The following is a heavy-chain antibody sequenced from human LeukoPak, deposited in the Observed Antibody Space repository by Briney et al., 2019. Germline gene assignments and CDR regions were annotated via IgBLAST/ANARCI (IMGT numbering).Heavy chain of an antibody. CDR1: GFTFSSYV. CDR3: AKESIVYYYYYMDV. Sequence: GGSLRLSCAASGFTFSSYVMHWVRQAPGKGLEWVAIISYDGSNEYYADSVKGRFTISRDNSKNTLYLQMNSLRAADTAVYYRAKESIVYYYYYMDVWGKGTTVTVSS. J-gene: IGHJ6*03. D-gene: IGHD3-16*02. CDR2: ISYDGSNE. V-gene: IGHV3-30*04.